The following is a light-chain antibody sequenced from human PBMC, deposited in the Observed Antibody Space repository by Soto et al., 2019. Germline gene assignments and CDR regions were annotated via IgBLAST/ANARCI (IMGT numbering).Light chain of an antibody. Sequence: QSALTQPASVSGSPGQSITVSCTGTSSDVGGYNYVSWYQQHPGKAPKLMIYEVSNRPSGVSNRFSGSKSGNTASLTISGLQAEDEADYFCSSYTSSHTYVFGCGTKVTVL. V-gene: IGLV2-14*01. CDR1: SSDVGGYNY. J-gene: IGLJ1*01. CDR2: EVS. CDR3: SSYTSSHTYV.